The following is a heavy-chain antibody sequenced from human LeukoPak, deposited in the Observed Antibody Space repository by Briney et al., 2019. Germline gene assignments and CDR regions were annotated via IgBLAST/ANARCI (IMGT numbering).Heavy chain of an antibody. J-gene: IGHJ3*01. Sequence: GGSLRLSCVDTGFTFSTYGMAWVRQSPGKGLEYVASISPSGGTTYYADSVKGRFMLSRDNYQNTVYLQMSSLGAEDTALYFCARIGGSKPTNACDFWGQGTMVAVSS. CDR3: ARIGGSKPTNACDF. D-gene: IGHD3-3*01. V-gene: IGHV3-23*01. CDR2: ISPSGGTT. CDR1: GFTFSTYG.